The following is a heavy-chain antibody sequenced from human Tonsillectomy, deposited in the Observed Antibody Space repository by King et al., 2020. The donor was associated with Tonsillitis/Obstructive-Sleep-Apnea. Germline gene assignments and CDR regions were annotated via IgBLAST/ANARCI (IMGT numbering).Heavy chain of an antibody. CDR2: FYSGGST. J-gene: IGHJ4*02. CDR1: GFTVSSNY. Sequence: VQLVESGGGLIQPGGSLRLSCAASGFTVSSNYMSWVRQAPGKGLEWVSVFYSGGSTYYADSVQGRFTISRDNSKNTLYLQMNSLRAEDTAVYYCARSWGDSGYDFYFDYWGQGTLVTVSS. D-gene: IGHD5-12*01. CDR3: ARSWGDSGYDFYFDY. V-gene: IGHV3-53*01.